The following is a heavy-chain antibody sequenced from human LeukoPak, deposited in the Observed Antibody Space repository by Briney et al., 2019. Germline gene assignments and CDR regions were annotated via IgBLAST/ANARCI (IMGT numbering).Heavy chain of an antibody. CDR3: AREGRTVTTSGFDY. Sequence: SETLSLTCAVYGGSFSGYYWSWIRQPPGKGREWSGAIYHSGSTNYNPSLKSRVTISVDTSKNQFSLKLSSVTAADTAVYYCAREGRTVTTSGFDYWGQGTLVTVSS. J-gene: IGHJ4*02. CDR1: GGSFSGYY. V-gene: IGHV4-34*01. CDR2: IYHSGST. D-gene: IGHD4-17*01.